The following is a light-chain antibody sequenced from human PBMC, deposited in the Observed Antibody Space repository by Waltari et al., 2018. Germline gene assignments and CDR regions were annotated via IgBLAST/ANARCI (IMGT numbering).Light chain of an antibody. J-gene: IGKJ1*01. Sequence: DIVMTQSPDYLAVSLGERATINCKSSQSVLFSSNSNNYLAWYQQKSGQPPKLLIYWASTRESGVPDRFSGSGSGTHFTLTISSLQAEDVAVYYCQQYYSTPWTFGQGTKVEIK. V-gene: IGKV4-1*01. CDR1: QSVLFSSNSNNY. CDR2: WAS. CDR3: QQYYSTPWT.